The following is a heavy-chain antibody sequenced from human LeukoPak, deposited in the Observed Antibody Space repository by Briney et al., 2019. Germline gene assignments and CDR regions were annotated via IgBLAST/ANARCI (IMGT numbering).Heavy chain of an antibody. CDR3: ANFITYYYYRSGYPRDAFDI. D-gene: IGHD3-22*01. CDR2: MYYSGST. CDR1: GGSISGYY. J-gene: IGHJ3*02. Sequence: SETLSLTCTVSGGSISGYYGGWIRQSPGKGLVWIGYMYYSGSTNYNPSLKSRVTISIDMYKNQFFLTLSSVTVADTALYYCANFITYYYYRSGYPRDAFDIWGQGTMVTVSS. V-gene: IGHV4-59*08.